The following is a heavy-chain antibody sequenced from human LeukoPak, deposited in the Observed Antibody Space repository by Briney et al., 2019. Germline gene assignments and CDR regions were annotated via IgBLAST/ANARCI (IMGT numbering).Heavy chain of an antibody. CDR3: AREFRVVWFGVIDY. D-gene: IGHD3-10*01. CDR1: GFTFSSYE. Sequence: GGSLRLSCAASGFTFSSYEMNWVRQAPGKGLEWVSYISSSGSTIYYADSVKGRFTFSRDNAKNSLYLQMNSLRAEDTAVYYCAREFRVVWFGVIDYWGQGTLVTVSS. V-gene: IGHV3-48*03. J-gene: IGHJ4*02. CDR2: ISSSGSTI.